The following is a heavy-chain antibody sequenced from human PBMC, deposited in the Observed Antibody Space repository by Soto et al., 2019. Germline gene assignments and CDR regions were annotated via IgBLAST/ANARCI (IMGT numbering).Heavy chain of an antibody. CDR2: MYYSGST. D-gene: IGHD3-22*01. V-gene: IGHV4-59*01. CDR1: GGSISTYY. CDR3: ARGSYYYDSSGYHYYFDY. J-gene: IGHJ4*02. Sequence: SETLSLTCTVSGGSISTYYWSWIRQPPGKGLEWIGYMYYSGSTNSNPSLKSRVTISVDTSKNQFSLKLSSVTAADTAVYYCARGSYYYDSSGYHYYFDYWGQGALVTVSS.